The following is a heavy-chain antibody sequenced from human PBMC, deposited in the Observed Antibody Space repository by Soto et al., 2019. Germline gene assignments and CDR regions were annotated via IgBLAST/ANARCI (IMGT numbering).Heavy chain of an antibody. CDR3: XXXXXXXXXXXXXXXXNDY. J-gene: IGHJ4*02. CDR2: XKEDGSEK. CDR1: GFIFSNYW. V-gene: IGHV3-7*01. Sequence: EVQLVESGGGLVQPGGSLRLSCAASGFIFSNYWMTWVRQAPGKGLEWVXXXKEDGSEKYYVDSVKGRFTISRDNAKXXXXXXXXXXXXXXXXXXXXXXXXXXXXXXXXXXXXNDYWGQGTLVTVSS.